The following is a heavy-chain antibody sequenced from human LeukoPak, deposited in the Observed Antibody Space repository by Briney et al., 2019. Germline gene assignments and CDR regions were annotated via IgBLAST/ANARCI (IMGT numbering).Heavy chain of an antibody. Sequence: PSETLSLTCAVYGGSFSGYYWSWIRQPPGKGLEWIGEINHSGSTNYNPSLKSRVTISVDTSKNQFSLKLSSVTAADTAVYYCARGKMNSDIVVVPAAIRFDYWGQGTLVTVSS. CDR2: INHSGST. D-gene: IGHD2-2*01. CDR1: GGSFSGYY. CDR3: ARGKMNSDIVVVPAAIRFDY. J-gene: IGHJ4*02. V-gene: IGHV4-34*01.